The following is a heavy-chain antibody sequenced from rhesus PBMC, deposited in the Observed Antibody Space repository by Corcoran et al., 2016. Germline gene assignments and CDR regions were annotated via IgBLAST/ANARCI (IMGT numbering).Heavy chain of an antibody. CDR1: GSTFTDLS. J-gene: IGHJ1*01. V-gene: IGHV1-156*01. Sequence: EVQLVQSGAEVKKPGASVKVSCKVSGSTFTDLSMHWVRQAPAKGLEGMGGGDPVNDEIIHAEKYQDRVTMTEETTTDTAYMELSSLRSEDTAVYYCASPGGTVTDVEYFEFWGQGALVTVSS. D-gene: IGHD4-23*01. CDR3: ASPGGTVTDVEYFEF. CDR2: GDPVNDEI.